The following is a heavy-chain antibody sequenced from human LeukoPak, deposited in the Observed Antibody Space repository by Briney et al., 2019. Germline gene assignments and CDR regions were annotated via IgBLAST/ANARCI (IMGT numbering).Heavy chain of an antibody. J-gene: IGHJ6*02. V-gene: IGHV3-11*01. CDR1: GFTFSDYY. CDR3: ARPQPRGDYYGMDV. CDR2: ISSSGSTI. Sequence: GGSLRFSCAASGFTFSDYYMSWIRQAPGKGLEWVSYISSSGSTIYYADSVKGRFTISRDNAKKSLYLQMNSLRAEDTAVYYCARPQPRGDYYGMDVWGQGTTVTVSS. D-gene: IGHD3-10*01.